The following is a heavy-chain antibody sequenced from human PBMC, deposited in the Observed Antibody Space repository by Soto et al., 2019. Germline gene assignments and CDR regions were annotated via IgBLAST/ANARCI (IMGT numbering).Heavy chain of an antibody. D-gene: IGHD3-10*01. V-gene: IGHV1-69*01. Sequence: QVQLVQSGAEVKKPGSSVKVSCKASGGTFSSYAISWVRQAPGQGLEWMGGIIPILGTANYAQKFQGRVTITADESTSTAYMELSSLRSEDTAVYYCARWGVNYYGSGSYDWFDPWGQGTLVTVSS. CDR2: IIPILGTA. CDR1: GGTFSSYA. CDR3: ARWGVNYYGSGSYDWFDP. J-gene: IGHJ5*02.